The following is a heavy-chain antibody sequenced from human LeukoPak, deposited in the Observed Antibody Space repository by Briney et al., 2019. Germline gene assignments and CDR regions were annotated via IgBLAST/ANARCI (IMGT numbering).Heavy chain of an antibody. V-gene: IGHV4-31*03. D-gene: IGHD4-17*01. J-gene: IGHJ5*02. CDR1: GGSISSGDYY. Sequence: PSETLSLTCTVSGGSISSGDYYWTWIRQHPGKGLEWIGYIYSSGSAYYDPSLKSRLTMSVDTSKNQFSLKMSSVTAADTAVYYCARGGTTVTPGLLWFDPWGQGTLVTVSS. CDR3: ARGGTTVTPGLLWFDP. CDR2: IYSSGSA.